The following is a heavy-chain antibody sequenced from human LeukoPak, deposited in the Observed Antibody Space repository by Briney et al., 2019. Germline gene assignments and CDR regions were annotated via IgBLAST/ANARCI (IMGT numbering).Heavy chain of an antibody. J-gene: IGHJ3*02. CDR1: GFTFSSYW. V-gene: IGHV3-7*01. D-gene: IGHD2-2*02. CDR3: ARVGYCSSTSCYTRGFTFDI. CDR2: IKEDGSEK. Sequence: GGSLRLSCAASGFTFSSYWMSWVRQAPGKGLEWVANIKEDGSEKYYVDSVKGRFTISRDNAKNSQYLQMNSLRAEDTAVYYCARVGYCSSTSCYTRGFTFDIWGQGTLVTISS.